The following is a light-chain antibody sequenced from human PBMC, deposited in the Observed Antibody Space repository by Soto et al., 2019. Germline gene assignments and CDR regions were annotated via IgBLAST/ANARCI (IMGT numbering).Light chain of an antibody. J-gene: IGKJ4*01. CDR2: LGS. CDR1: QSLLHRSGYNY. Sequence: EIVMTQSPLSLPVTPGEPASISCRSSQSLLHRSGYNYLDWYLQKPGQSPQLLIYLGSNRASGVPDRLRGSGSGTDFALTLSGVQAEDGGVYYCMQALETPHSFGGGTKVEIK. V-gene: IGKV2-28*01. CDR3: MQALETPHS.